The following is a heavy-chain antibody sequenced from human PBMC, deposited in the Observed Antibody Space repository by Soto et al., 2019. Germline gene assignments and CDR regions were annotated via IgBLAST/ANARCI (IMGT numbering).Heavy chain of an antibody. CDR3: ARGGVDIVATTIYYYYYGMDV. CDR2: ISAYNGNT. J-gene: IGHJ6*02. Sequence: GASVKVSCKASGYTFTSYGISWVRQAPGQGLEWMGWISAYNGNTNYAQKLQGRVTMTTDTSTSTAYMELRSLRSDDTAVYYCARGGVDIVATTIYYYYYGMDVWGQGTTVTVSS. CDR1: GYTFTSYG. D-gene: IGHD5-12*01. V-gene: IGHV1-18*01.